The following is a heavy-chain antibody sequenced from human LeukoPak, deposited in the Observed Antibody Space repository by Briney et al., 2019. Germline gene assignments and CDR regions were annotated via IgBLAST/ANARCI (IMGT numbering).Heavy chain of an antibody. D-gene: IGHD3-10*01. CDR3: AREAIYGSGSLDY. CDR2: NYYSGST. J-gene: IGHJ4*02. Sequence: SETLSLTCTVSGGSISSYYWSWIRQPPGKGLEWIGYNYYSGSTNYNPSLKSRVTISVDTSKNQFSLKLSSVTAADTAVYYCAREAIYGSGSLDYWGQGTLVTVSS. CDR1: GGSISSYY. V-gene: IGHV4-59*01.